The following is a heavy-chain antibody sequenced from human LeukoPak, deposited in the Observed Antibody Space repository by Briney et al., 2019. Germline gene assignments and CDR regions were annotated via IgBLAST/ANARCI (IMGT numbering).Heavy chain of an antibody. Sequence: PGGSLRLSCAASGFTFSSAAMTWVRQAPGKGLEWVSLIGSSGGSTYYADSVKGRCTISRDNSKNTLSLQMNSLRVEDTAIYYCAKDIQLSTWGQGTMVTVSS. CDR2: IGSSGGST. D-gene: IGHD5-24*01. J-gene: IGHJ3*01. CDR3: AKDIQLST. V-gene: IGHV3-23*01. CDR1: GFTFSSAA.